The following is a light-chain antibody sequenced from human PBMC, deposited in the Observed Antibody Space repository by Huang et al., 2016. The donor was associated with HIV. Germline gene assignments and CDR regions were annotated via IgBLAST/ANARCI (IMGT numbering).Light chain of an antibody. CDR1: QSVSSY. J-gene: IGKJ4*01. V-gene: IGKV3-11*01. CDR3: QQRYDWPLT. CDR2: DAT. Sequence: EIVLTQSPATLSLSPGERATLSCRASQSVSSYLAWYQQKPGQAPSRLIYDATSRAPGIPARFSGSGSGTDFTLTISNLEPEDFAVYSCQQRYDWPLTFGGGTKVEIK.